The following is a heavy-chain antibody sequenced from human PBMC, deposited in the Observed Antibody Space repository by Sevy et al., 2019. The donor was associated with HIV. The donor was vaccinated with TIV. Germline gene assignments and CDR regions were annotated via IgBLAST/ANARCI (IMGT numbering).Heavy chain of an antibody. CDR3: ARGKVLFDY. CDR1: GFTFSDYY. CDR2: INNSSRFI. V-gene: IGHV3-11*06. Sequence: GGSLRLSCAASGFTFSDYYMSWIRQARGKGPEWVSYINNSSRFINYVDSVKGRFTIPRDNAKNSLYLQMNSLRAGDTAVYYCARGKVLFDYWGQGTLVTVSS. J-gene: IGHJ4*02.